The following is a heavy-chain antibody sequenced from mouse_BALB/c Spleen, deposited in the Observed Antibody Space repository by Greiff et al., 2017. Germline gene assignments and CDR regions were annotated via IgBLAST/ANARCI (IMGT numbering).Heavy chain of an antibody. D-gene: IGHD2-1*01. CDR3: ARSGYGNYAPDY. Sequence: EVKLQESGAELVKPGASVKLSCTASGFNIKDTYMHWVKQRPEQGLEWIGRIDPANGNTKYDPKFQGKATITADTTSNTAYLQLSSLTSEDTAVYYCARSGYGNYAPDYWGQGTTLTVSS. CDR1: GFNIKDTY. J-gene: IGHJ2*01. CDR2: IDPANGNT. V-gene: IGHV14-3*02.